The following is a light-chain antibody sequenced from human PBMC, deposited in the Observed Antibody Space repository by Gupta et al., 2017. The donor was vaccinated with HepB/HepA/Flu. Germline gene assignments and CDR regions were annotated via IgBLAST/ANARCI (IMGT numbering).Light chain of an antibody. J-gene: IGLJ3*02. Sequence: QSVVTQPASVSWTPGQRLTMSCSGSNSNIGTKFVYWYQQFPGMAPKILIYSNNERPSGVPDRFSGSKSGNSVSLVISGLRSEDEAKYYCDVWDEDSKHGVFGGGTKVTVL. CDR3: DVWDEDSKHGV. CDR1: NSNIGTKF. CDR2: SNN. V-gene: IGLV1-47*02.